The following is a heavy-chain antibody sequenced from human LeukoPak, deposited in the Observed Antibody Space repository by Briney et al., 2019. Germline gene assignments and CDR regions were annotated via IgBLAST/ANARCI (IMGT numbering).Heavy chain of an antibody. CDR3: ARGLPHRDGYNYSDY. CDR2: IYYSRST. D-gene: IGHD5-24*01. Sequence: PSDTLSLTCTVSGGSISSFYWSWIRQPPGKGLERIGSIYYSRSTNYNPSLKSRLTISLDTSKNQFSLKLTSVTAADTAVYYCARGLPHRDGYNYSDYWGQGTLVTVSS. J-gene: IGHJ4*02. CDR1: GGSISSFY. V-gene: IGHV4-59*07.